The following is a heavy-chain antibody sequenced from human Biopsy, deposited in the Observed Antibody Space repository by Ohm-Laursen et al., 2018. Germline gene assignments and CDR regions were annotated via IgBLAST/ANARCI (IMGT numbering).Heavy chain of an antibody. Sequence: SETLSLTCLVSGGSITADFWTWIRQTPGERLEWIGYRFHSGSPMYNPSLKSRVTISVDTSKSQSSLTLTSVTAADTAVYYCVRLNRRGNIIFFDYWGRGTLVTVSS. CDR3: VRLNRRGNIIFFDY. D-gene: IGHD3/OR15-3a*01. V-gene: IGHV4-59*08. CDR2: RFHSGSP. CDR1: GGSITADF. J-gene: IGHJ4*02.